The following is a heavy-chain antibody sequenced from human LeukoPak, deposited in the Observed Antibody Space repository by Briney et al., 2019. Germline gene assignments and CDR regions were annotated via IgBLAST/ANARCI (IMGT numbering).Heavy chain of an antibody. Sequence: SETLSLTCTVSGDSVSSDYFWGWIRQPPGKGLEWIGEINHSGSTNYNPSLKSRVTISVDTSKNQFSLKLSSVAAADTAVYYCARMTPNYWGQGTLVTVSS. CDR1: GDSVSSDYF. CDR3: ARMTPNY. V-gene: IGHV4-38-2*02. J-gene: IGHJ4*02. CDR2: INHSGST.